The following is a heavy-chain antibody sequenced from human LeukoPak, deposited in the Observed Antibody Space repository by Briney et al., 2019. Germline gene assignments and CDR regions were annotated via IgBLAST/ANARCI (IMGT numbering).Heavy chain of an antibody. CDR3: ARDTWTTVTHIFDY. CDR2: ISSSSSYI. J-gene: IGHJ4*02. Sequence: GGSLRLSCAASGFTFSSYAMHWVRQAPGKGLEWVSSISSSSSYIYYADSVKGRFTISRDNAKKSLYLQMNSLRVEDTAVYYCARDTWTTVTHIFDYWGQGTLVTVSS. V-gene: IGHV3-21*01. D-gene: IGHD4-17*01. CDR1: GFTFSSYA.